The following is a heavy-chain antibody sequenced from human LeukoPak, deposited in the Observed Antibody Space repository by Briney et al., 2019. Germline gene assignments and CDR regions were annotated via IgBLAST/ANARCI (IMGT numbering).Heavy chain of an antibody. CDR2: INTDGRST. Sequence: GGSLRLSCAASGFTFSSYWMHWVRQTPGKGLVWVSRINTDGRSTSYVDSVKGRFTISRDNAKNMLYLQMNSLRAEDTAVYYCARDFLHLGGWGQGTMVTVSS. CDR1: GFTFSSYW. D-gene: IGHD3-16*01. CDR3: ARDFLHLGG. V-gene: IGHV3-74*01. J-gene: IGHJ3*01.